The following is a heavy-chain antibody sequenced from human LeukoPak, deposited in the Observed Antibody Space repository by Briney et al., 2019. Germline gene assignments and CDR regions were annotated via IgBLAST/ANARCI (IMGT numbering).Heavy chain of an antibody. J-gene: IGHJ6*02. V-gene: IGHV3-7*01. D-gene: IGHD1-1*01. CDR1: GFTFSESW. Sequence: GGSLRLSCAASGFTFSESWMTWVRQVPGQGLEWVAHINHEGGGIQYVDSVKGRFPISRDNAKGSVYLQMNSLRAEDTAIYHCATYINWVAGDVWGQGTTVIVSS. CDR2: INHEGGGI. CDR3: ATYINWVAGDV.